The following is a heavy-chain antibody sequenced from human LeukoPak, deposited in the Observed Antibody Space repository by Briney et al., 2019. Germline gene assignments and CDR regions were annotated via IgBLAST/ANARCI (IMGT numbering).Heavy chain of an antibody. CDR2: IKGDESAR. J-gene: IGHJ4*02. Sequence: PGGSLRLSCAASGFTFTTYWMAWVRQAPGKGLEWVANIKGDESARNQGDSVKGRFTISTDNTQNSVYLQMSSLRGEDTAVYYCARDVGGSLDYWGQGTLVTVSS. V-gene: IGHV3-7*01. CDR3: ARDVGGSLDY. CDR1: GFTFTTYW. D-gene: IGHD1-26*01.